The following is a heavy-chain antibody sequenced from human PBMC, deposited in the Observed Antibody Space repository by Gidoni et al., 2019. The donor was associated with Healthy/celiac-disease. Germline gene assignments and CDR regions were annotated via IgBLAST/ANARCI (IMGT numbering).Heavy chain of an antibody. V-gene: IGHV3-15*01. CDR2: IKSKTDGGTT. CDR1: GFTFSNAW. J-gene: IGHJ3*02. D-gene: IGHD5-18*01. Sequence: EVQLVESGGGLVKPGGSLRLSCAASGFTFSNAWMSWVRQAPGKGLEWVGRIKSKTDGGTTDYAAPVKGRFTISRDDSKNTLYLQMNSLKTEDTAVYYCTTDSYGYGADAFDIWGQGTMVTVSS. CDR3: TTDSYGYGADAFDI.